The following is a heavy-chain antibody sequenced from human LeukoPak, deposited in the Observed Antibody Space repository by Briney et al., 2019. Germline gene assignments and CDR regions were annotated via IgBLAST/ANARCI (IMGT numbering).Heavy chain of an antibody. D-gene: IGHD3-3*01. CDR3: AKERGDFWSGYANWFDP. Sequence: GGSLRLSCAASGFTFSSYGMHWVRQAPGKGLEWVAFIRYDGSNKYYADSVKGRFTISRDNSKNTLYLQMNSLRAEDTAVYYCAKERGDFWSGYANWFDPWGQGTLVTVSS. J-gene: IGHJ5*02. V-gene: IGHV3-30*02. CDR1: GFTFSSYG. CDR2: IRYDGSNK.